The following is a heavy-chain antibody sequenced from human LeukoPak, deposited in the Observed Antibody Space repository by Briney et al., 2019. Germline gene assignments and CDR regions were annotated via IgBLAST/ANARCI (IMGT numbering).Heavy chain of an antibody. CDR3: AREIAAAEGSNWFDP. CDR2: TSAYNGNT. V-gene: IGHV1-18*01. Sequence: ASVKVSCKASGYTFTSYGISWVRQAPGQGLEWMGWTSAYNGNTNYAQKLQGRVTMTTDTSTSTAYMELRSLRSDDTAVYYCAREIAAAEGSNWFDPWGQGTLVTVSS. J-gene: IGHJ5*02. CDR1: GYTFTSYG. D-gene: IGHD6-13*01.